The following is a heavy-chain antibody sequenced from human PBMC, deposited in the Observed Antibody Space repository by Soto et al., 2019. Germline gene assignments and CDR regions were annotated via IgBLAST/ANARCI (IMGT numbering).Heavy chain of an antibody. J-gene: IGHJ3*02. CDR1: GGSISSSSYY. CDR2: IYYSGST. V-gene: IGHV4-39*01. CDR3: ARPRHSYGRGYDAFDI. D-gene: IGHD5-18*01. Sequence: SETLSLTCTVSGGSISSSSYYWVWIRHPPGKGLEWIGSIYYSGSTYYNPSLKSRVTISVDTSKNQFSLKLSSVTAADTAVYYCARPRHSYGRGYDAFDIWGQGTMVTVSS.